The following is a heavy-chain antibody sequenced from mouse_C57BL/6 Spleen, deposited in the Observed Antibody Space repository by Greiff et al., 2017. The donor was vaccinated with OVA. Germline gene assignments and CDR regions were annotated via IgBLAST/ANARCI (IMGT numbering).Heavy chain of an antibody. CDR3: TRPTGKDY. J-gene: IGHJ2*01. D-gene: IGHD4-1*02. CDR2: IDPETGGT. CDR1: GYTFTDYE. V-gene: IGHV1-15*01. Sequence: QVQLKESGAELVRPGASVTLSCKASGYTFTDYEMHWVKQTPVHGLEWIGAIDPETGGTAYNQKFKGKAILTADKSSSTAYMELRSLTSEDSAVYYCTRPTGKDYWGQGTTLTVSS.